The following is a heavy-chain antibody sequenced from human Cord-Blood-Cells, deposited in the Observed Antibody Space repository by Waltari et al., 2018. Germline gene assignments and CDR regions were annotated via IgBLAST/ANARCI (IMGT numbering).Heavy chain of an antibody. V-gene: IGHV4-34*01. CDR1: GGSFSGYY. D-gene: IGHD3-3*01. J-gene: IGHJ4*02. CDR3: ARGPTIFGVVIMGFDY. CDR2: INHSGST. Sequence: QVQLQQWGAGLLKPSETLSLTCAVSGGSFSGYYWSWIRQPPGKGLEWIGEINHSGSTNYNPSLKSRVTISVDTSKNQFSLKLSSVTAADTAVYYCARGPTIFGVVIMGFDYWGQGTLVTVSS.